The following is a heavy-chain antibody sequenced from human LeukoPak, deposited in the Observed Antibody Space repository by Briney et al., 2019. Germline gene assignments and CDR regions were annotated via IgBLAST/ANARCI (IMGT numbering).Heavy chain of an antibody. D-gene: IGHD3-22*01. CDR1: GGTFSSYA. J-gene: IGHJ1*01. Sequence: SVKVSCKASGGTFSSYAISWVRQAPGQGLEWMGRIIPIFGTANYAQKFQGRVTITTDESTSAAYMELSSLRSEDTAVYYCARDRDSSGYPEYFQHWGQGTLVTVSS. CDR2: IIPIFGTA. V-gene: IGHV1-69*05. CDR3: ARDRDSSGYPEYFQH.